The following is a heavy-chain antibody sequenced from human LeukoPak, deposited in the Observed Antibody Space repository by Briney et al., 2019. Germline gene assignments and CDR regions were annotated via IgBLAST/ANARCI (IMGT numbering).Heavy chain of an antibody. V-gene: IGHV1-2*02. Sequence: ASVKVSCKASGYTFTGYYMHWVRQAPGQGLEWMGWINPNSGGTNYAQKFQGRVTMTRGTSISTAYMELSRLRSDDTAVYYCARSDREGIAAAGSFDYWGQGTLVTVSS. D-gene: IGHD6-13*01. J-gene: IGHJ4*02. CDR2: INPNSGGT. CDR3: ARSDREGIAAAGSFDY. CDR1: GYTFTGYY.